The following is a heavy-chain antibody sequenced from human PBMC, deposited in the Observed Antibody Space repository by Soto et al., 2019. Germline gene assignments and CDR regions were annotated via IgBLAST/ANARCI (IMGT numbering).Heavy chain of an antibody. CDR1: GGSFSGYY. Sequence: PSETLSLTCAVYGGSFSGYYWSWIRQPPGKGLEWIGEINHSGSTNYNPSLKSRVTISVDTSKNQFSLKLSSVTAADTAVYYCARSPIRYSSSWYNWFDPWGQGTLVTVSS. J-gene: IGHJ5*02. CDR3: ARSPIRYSSSWYNWFDP. CDR2: INHSGST. V-gene: IGHV4-34*01. D-gene: IGHD6-13*01.